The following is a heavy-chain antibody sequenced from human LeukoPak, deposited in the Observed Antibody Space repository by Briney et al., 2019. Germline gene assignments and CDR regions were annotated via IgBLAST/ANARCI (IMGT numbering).Heavy chain of an antibody. Sequence: ASVKVSCKASGYTITGYSLHWVRQAPGQGLEWMGWMNPHSGNTGYAQKFLGRITLTRNTSTSMAYMELTSLKSEDTAVYYCARGRRDVFDIWGQGTTVTVS. J-gene: IGHJ3*02. CDR2: MNPHSGNT. CDR1: GYTITGYS. CDR3: ARGRRDVFDI. V-gene: IGHV1-8*03.